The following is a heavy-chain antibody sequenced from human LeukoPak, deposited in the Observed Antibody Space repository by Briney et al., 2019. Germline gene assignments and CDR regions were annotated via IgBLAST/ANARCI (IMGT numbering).Heavy chain of an antibody. J-gene: IGHJ3*02. D-gene: IGHD2-15*01. Sequence: GGSLRLSCAASGFTFSGSAMHWVRQASGKGLEWVGRIRSKANSYATAYAASVKGRFTISRDDSKNTAYLQMNSLKTEDTAVYYCRVVVVADDGFDIWGQGTMVTVSS. V-gene: IGHV3-73*01. CDR2: IRSKANSYAT. CDR3: RVVVVADDGFDI. CDR1: GFTFSGSA.